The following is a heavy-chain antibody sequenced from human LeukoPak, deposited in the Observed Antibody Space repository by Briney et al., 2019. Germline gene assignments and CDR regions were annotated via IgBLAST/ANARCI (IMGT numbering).Heavy chain of an antibody. Sequence: GESLKISCKASGYSFSTYWIAWVRQMPGKGLELMGIMYPDDSDTRYSPSFQGQVTISADKPINTAYLQWNSLKASDTAMYYCARLKGGLVKLRECYFDYWGQGTLVTV. CDR3: ARLKGGLVKLRECYFDY. CDR1: GYSFSTYW. CDR2: MYPDDSDT. V-gene: IGHV5-51*01. J-gene: IGHJ4*02. D-gene: IGHD4-17*01.